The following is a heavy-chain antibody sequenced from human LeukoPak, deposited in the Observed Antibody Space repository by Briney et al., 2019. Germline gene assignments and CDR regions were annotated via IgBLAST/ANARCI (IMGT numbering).Heavy chain of an antibody. CDR2: IDPSGGST. CDR1: GYTFSTYY. CDR3: ARGFCSGGSCYSYDY. J-gene: IGHJ4*02. D-gene: IGHD2-15*01. V-gene: IGHV1-46*01. Sequence: HGASVKVSCKASGYTFSTYYMHWVRQAPGQGLEWMEVIDPSGGSTNYARKFQGRVTMTSDTSTSTVYMELSSLRSEDTAVYYCARGFCSGGSCYSYDYWGQGTLVTVSS.